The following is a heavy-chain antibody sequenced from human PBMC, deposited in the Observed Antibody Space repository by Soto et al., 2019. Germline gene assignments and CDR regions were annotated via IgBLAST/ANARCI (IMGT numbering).Heavy chain of an antibody. CDR2: INAGNGNT. J-gene: IGHJ5*02. D-gene: IGHD3-22*01. CDR3: ARGDYYDSSGYYYVVPGFDP. V-gene: IGHV1-3*01. Sequence: ASVKVSRKASGYTFTSYAMHWVRQAPGQRLEWMGWINAGNGNTKYSQKFQGRVTITRDTSASTAYMELSSLRSEDTAVYYCARGDYYDSSGYYYVVPGFDPWGQGTLVTVSS. CDR1: GYTFTSYA.